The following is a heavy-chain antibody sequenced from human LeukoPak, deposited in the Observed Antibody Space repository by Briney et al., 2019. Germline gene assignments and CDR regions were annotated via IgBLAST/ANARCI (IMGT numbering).Heavy chain of an antibody. Sequence: SETLSLTCTVSGGSISSGSYYWSWIRQPAGKGLEWIGRIYTSGSTNYNPSLKSRVTISVDTSKNQFSLKLSSVTAADTAVYYCAREFGLTTYDYWGQGTLVTVSS. D-gene: IGHD3-16*01. J-gene: IGHJ4*02. CDR3: AREFGLTTYDY. CDR1: GGSISSGSYY. V-gene: IGHV4-61*02. CDR2: IYTSGST.